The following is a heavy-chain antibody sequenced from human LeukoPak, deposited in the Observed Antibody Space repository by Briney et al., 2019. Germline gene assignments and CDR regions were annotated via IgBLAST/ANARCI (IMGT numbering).Heavy chain of an antibody. D-gene: IGHD5-24*01. J-gene: IGHJ4*02. V-gene: IGHV3-11*04. CDR1: GFTFSDYY. Sequence: PGGSLRLSCAASGFTFSDYYMSWIRQAPGKGLEWVSYISSSGSTIYYADSVKGRFTISRDNAKNSLYLQMNSLRAEDTAVYYCARARRRGWLQFFSVRNFDYWGQGTLVTVSS. CDR2: ISSSGSTI. CDR3: ARARRRGWLQFFSVRNFDY.